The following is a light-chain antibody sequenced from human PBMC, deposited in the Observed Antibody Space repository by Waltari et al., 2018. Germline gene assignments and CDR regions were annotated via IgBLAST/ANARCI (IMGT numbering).Light chain of an antibody. Sequence: QTVVTQEPSLSVSPGGTVTLTCTLTSGTLSTTSYATWYQQTPSQAPRTLVYKANARSSGVPDRFSGSLLGNTAALTITGAQADDESDYYCALYMGSGIWVFGGGTRLTVL. CDR2: KAN. V-gene: IGLV8-61*01. J-gene: IGLJ3*02. CDR3: ALYMGSGIWV. CDR1: SGTLSTTSY.